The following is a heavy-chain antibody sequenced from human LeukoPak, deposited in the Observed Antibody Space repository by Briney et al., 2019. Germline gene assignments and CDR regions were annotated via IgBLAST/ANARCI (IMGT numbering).Heavy chain of an antibody. V-gene: IGHV1-18*01. CDR2: ISAYSGDT. CDR1: VYTFSKYG. J-gene: IGHJ4*02. D-gene: IGHD5-12*01. CDR3: ASNTGSDASGYAY. Sequence: ASVNVSCKATVYTFSKYGITWVRQAPGQALEWMGWISAYSGDTNYEQMLQDRVTVTMDTSTRTAYMELRTLRSDDSAVYYCASNTGSDASGYAYWGQGTLVTDSS.